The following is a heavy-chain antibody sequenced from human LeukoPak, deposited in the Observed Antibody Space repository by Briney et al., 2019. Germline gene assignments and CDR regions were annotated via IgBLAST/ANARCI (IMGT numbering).Heavy chain of an antibody. Sequence: SETLSLTCTVSGGSISSSSYYWGWIRQPPGKGLEWIGSIYYSGSTYYNPSLKSRVTISVDTSKNQFSLKLSSVTAADTAVYYCARGQRGGYSSGWYYFDYWGQGTLVTVSS. CDR3: ARGQRGGYSSGWYYFDY. J-gene: IGHJ4*02. CDR1: GGSISSSSYY. CDR2: IYYSGST. V-gene: IGHV4-39*07. D-gene: IGHD6-19*01.